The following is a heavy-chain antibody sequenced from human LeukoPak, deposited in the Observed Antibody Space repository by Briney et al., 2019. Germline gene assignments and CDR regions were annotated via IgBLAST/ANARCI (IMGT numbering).Heavy chain of an antibody. CDR3: ARPLRCDFWSGRNWFDP. V-gene: IGHV1-18*01. CDR1: GYTFTSYG. J-gene: IGHJ5*02. CDR2: ISAYNGNT. D-gene: IGHD3-3*01. Sequence: ASVKVSCKASGYTFTSYGISWVRQAPRQGLEWMGWISAYNGNTNYAQKLQGRVTMTTDTSTSTAYMELRSLRSDDTAVYYCARPLRCDFWSGRNWFDPWGQGTLVTVSS.